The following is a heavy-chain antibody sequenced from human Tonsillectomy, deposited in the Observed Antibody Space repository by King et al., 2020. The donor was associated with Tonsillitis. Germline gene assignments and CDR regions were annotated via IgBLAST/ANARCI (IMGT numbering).Heavy chain of an antibody. CDR2: IIPIIGIA. D-gene: IGHD2/OR15-2a*01. CDR1: GGSFFSYA. J-gene: IGHJ4*02. V-gene: IGHV1-69*01. CDR3: ARCSTTMTTLYYFDY. Sequence: QLVQAGAEVKKPVSSVKVSCKDSGGSFFSYATSWVRQAPGQGLVWVGGIIPIIGIANYAQKFQGRVTITADESTSTAYMELSSLRSEDTAVYYCARCSTTMTTLYYFDYWGQGTLVTVSS.